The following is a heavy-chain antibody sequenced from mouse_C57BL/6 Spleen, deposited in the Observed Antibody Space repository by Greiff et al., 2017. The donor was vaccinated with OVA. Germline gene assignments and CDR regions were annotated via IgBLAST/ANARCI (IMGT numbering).Heavy chain of an antibody. CDR1: GFGFNTYA. Sequence: DVHLVESGGGLVQPKGSLKLSCAASGFGFNTYAMNWVRQAPGKGLEWVARIRSKSNNYATYYADSVKDRFTISRDDSESMLYLQMNNLKTEDTAMYYCVRENYGSRYYFDYWGQGTTLTVSS. D-gene: IGHD1-1*01. CDR2: IRSKSNNYAT. J-gene: IGHJ2*01. CDR3: VRENYGSRYYFDY. V-gene: IGHV10-1*01.